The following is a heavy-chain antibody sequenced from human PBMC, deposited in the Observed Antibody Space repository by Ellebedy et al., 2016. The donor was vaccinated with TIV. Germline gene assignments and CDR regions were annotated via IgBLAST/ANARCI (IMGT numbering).Heavy chain of an antibody. V-gene: IGHV1-69*13. CDR2: IIPMLGTT. J-gene: IGHJ6*02. CDR3: AKIDYYGWGSPLWVREMDV. D-gene: IGHD3-10*01. CDR1: GGTFTNYA. Sequence: ASVKVSCXASGGTFTNYAFNWVRQVPGQGLEWMGGIIPMLGTTKYAERFRGRVTITAHESTSTAYLEVNSLRSEATAVYYCAKIDYYGWGSPLWVREMDVWGQGTAVTVSS.